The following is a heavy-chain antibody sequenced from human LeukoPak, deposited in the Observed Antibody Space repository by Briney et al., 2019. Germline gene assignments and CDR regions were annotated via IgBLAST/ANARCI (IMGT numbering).Heavy chain of an antibody. CDR3: SRGGYSGYDSNYYYMDV. CDR2: ISYDGSNK. D-gene: IGHD5-12*01. J-gene: IGHJ6*03. V-gene: IGHV3-30*01. Sequence: GGSLKLSCAASGFTFSSYAMHWVRQAPGKGLEWVAVISYDGSNKYYADSVKGRFTISRDNSKNTLYLQMNSLRAEDTAAYYCSRGGYSGYDSNYYYMDVWGKGTTVTVSS. CDR1: GFTFSSYA.